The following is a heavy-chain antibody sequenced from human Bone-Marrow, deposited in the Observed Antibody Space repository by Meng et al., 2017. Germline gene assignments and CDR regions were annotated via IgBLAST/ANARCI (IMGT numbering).Heavy chain of an antibody. J-gene: IGHJ4*02. Sequence: GGSLRLSCAASEFNFGTYAMHGVRQAPGKGLEWVTVISYDGSDKMYADSGKGRFTSSRDNSKNTLYLQMNSLRIEDTAVYFCARDGQGDYGGNSFFDYWGQGTLVTVSS. D-gene: IGHD4-23*01. CDR1: EFNFGTYA. V-gene: IGHV3-30*01. CDR3: ARDGQGDYGGNSFFDY. CDR2: ISYDGSDK.